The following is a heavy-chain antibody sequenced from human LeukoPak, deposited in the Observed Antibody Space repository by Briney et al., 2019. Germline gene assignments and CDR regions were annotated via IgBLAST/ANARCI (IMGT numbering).Heavy chain of an antibody. CDR2: IYYGGST. Sequence: PSETLSLTCTVSGGSISSYYWSWIRQPPGKGLEWIGYIYYGGSTNYNPSLKSRVTMSVDTSKNKFSLKLNSVTAADTAVYYCARAKRDGGYYFYYYMDVWGKGTTVTISS. CDR3: ARAKRDGGYYFYYYMDV. J-gene: IGHJ6*03. D-gene: IGHD3-16*01. CDR1: GGSISSYY. V-gene: IGHV4-59*01.